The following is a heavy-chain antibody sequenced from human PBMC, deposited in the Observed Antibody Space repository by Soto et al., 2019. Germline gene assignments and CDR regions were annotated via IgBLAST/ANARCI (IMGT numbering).Heavy chain of an antibody. J-gene: IGHJ6*02. CDR3: ARGSVDTAMVTEYYYYYYGMDV. Sequence: SVKVSCKASGGTFSSYAISWVRQAPGQGLEWMGGIIPIFGTANYAQKFQGRVTITADESTSTAYMELSSLRSEDTAVYYCARGSVDTAMVTEYYYYYYGMDVWGQGTTVTVSS. CDR1: GGTFSSYA. D-gene: IGHD5-18*01. CDR2: IIPIFGTA. V-gene: IGHV1-69*13.